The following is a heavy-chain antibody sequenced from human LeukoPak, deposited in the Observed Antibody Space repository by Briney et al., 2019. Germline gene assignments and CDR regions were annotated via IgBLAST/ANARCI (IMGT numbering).Heavy chain of an antibody. CDR3: ARDQFCGRDNCYTPLNEDY. J-gene: IGHJ4*02. V-gene: IGHV3-23*01. CDR1: GFTFSNYA. CDR2: VSGNGGNT. Sequence: PGGSLRLSCAASGFTFSNYAMTWVRQAPGKGLEWVSGVSGNGGNTYYADSVKGRFTISRDNSKNTLYLKMNSLRGDDTALYYCARDQFCGRDNCYTPLNEDYWGQGTLVTVSS. D-gene: IGHD2-2*02.